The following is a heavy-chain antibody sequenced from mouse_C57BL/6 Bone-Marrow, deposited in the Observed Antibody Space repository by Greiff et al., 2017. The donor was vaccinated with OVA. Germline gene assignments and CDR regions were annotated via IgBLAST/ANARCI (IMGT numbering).Heavy chain of an antibody. J-gene: IGHJ4*01. CDR2: ISYDGSN. CDR3: AREIYYGSSYGAMDY. D-gene: IGHD1-1*01. CDR1: GYSITSGYY. Sequence: EVQLVESGPGLVKPSQSLSLTCSVTGYSITSGYYWNWIRQFPGNKLEWMGYISYDGSNNYNPSLKNRISITRDTSKNQFFLKLNSVTTEDTATYYCAREIYYGSSYGAMDYWGQGTSVTVSS. V-gene: IGHV3-6*01.